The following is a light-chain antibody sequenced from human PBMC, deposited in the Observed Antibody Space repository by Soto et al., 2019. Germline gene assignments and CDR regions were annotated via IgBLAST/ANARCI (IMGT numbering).Light chain of an antibody. Sequence: QSVLTQPPSASVSPGQSVTISCTGTSSDVGGYNFVSWYQHFPGKAPNLIIYEVTKRPSGVPDRFSGSKSGNTASLTVSGLQTDDEADDYCSSYGGSNNVVFGTGTKLTVL. CDR2: EVT. CDR3: SSYGGSNNVV. CDR1: SSDVGGYNF. V-gene: IGLV2-8*01. J-gene: IGLJ1*01.